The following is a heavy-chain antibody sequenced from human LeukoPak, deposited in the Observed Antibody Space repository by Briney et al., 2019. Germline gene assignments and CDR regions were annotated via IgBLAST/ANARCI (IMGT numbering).Heavy chain of an antibody. CDR3: AKRGGYDLHYYYYMDV. CDR2: ISGSGGST. Sequence: PGGSLRLSCAASGVTFSSCAMSWVRQAPGKGREWVPAISGSGGSTYYADSVKGRFTISRDNSKNTIYLQMNSLRAEDTAVYYCAKRGGYDLHYYYYMDVWGKGTTVTVSS. J-gene: IGHJ6*03. V-gene: IGHV3-23*01. D-gene: IGHD5-12*01. CDR1: GVTFSSCA.